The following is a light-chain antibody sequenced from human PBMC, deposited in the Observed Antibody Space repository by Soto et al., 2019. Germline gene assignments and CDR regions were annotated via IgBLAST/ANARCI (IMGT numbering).Light chain of an antibody. Sequence: QSALTQPASVSGSPGQSITISCTGTSSDVGGYNYVSWYQQHPGKAPKLMIYDVSNRPSGVSNRFSGSKSGNTASLTISGLQAEDEADYYCSSYTNSDTPVVLGGGTKLTVL. CDR1: SSDVGGYNY. CDR3: SSYTNSDTPVV. CDR2: DVS. V-gene: IGLV2-14*01. J-gene: IGLJ2*01.